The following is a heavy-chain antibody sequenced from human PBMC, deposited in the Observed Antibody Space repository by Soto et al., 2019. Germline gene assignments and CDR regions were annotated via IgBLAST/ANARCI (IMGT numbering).Heavy chain of an antibody. J-gene: IGHJ4*02. CDR2: LVPILLTA. Sequence: QVQLVQSGTEVKKPGSSVKVSCQASGDNFNNYAINWVRQAPGQGLEWMGGLVPILLTANYAQKFQGRVTITADRSTSTAYMELSSLISEDTAVYYCTRGLGYSASWGQGTLVTVSS. CDR3: TRGLGYSAS. D-gene: IGHD7-27*01. V-gene: IGHV1-69*06. CDR1: GDNFNNYA.